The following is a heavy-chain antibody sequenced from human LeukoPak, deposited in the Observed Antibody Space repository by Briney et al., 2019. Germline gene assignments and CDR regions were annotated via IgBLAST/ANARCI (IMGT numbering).Heavy chain of an antibody. CDR2: INPNSGGT. CDR1: GYTFTGHY. V-gene: IGHV1-2*02. D-gene: IGHD3-10*01. Sequence: ASVKVSCKASGYTFTGHYLHWVRQAPGQGLEGMGWINPNSGGTNSAQKFQGRVTMTWDTSVNTAYLEVNSLRSDDTAVYYCARDPSSMVRGVIIYYFDHWGQGTLVTVSS. J-gene: IGHJ4*02. CDR3: ARDPSSMVRGVIIYYFDH.